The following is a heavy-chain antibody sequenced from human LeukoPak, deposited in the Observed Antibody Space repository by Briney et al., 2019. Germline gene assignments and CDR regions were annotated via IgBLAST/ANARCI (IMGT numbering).Heavy chain of an antibody. CDR2: INHSGST. CDR1: GGSFSGYY. Sequence: PSETLSLTCAVYGGSFSGYYWSWIRRPPGKGLEWIGEINHSGSTNYNPSLKSRVTISVDTSKNQFSLKLSSVTAADTAVYYCARGAGYSSGWYYYYYMDVWGKGTTVTVSS. V-gene: IGHV4-34*01. J-gene: IGHJ6*03. D-gene: IGHD6-19*01. CDR3: ARGAGYSSGWYYYYYMDV.